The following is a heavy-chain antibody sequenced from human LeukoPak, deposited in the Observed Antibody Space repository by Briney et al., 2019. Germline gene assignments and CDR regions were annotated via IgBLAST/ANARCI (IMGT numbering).Heavy chain of an antibody. V-gene: IGHV3-21*01. CDR3: ARDLAWDAFDI. CDR2: IHSSSGSI. J-gene: IGHJ3*02. Sequence: GGSLRLSCAASGFNFTNYNMNWVRQAPGKGLEWVSSIHSSSGSIYYAVSLKGRFTISRDNAKNSLYLQMNSLRAEDTAVYYCARDLAWDAFDIWGQGTMVTVSS. CDR1: GFNFTNYN.